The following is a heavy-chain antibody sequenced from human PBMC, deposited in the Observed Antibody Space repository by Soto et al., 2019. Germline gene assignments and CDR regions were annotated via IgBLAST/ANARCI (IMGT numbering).Heavy chain of an antibody. CDR3: ARRRGLSAPFDD. V-gene: IGHV4-39*01. J-gene: IGHJ4*02. CDR1: GDSFSTSRYY. Sequence: QLHLQESGPGLVKPSETLSLTCTVSGDSFSTSRYYWDWIRQPPGKELAWIGTVYSSGIPYYNPSLKSRVTMSVDTSKNQFSLRRNSAIAADTAVYYCARRRGLSAPFDDWGQGTLVTVSS. CDR2: VYSSGIP.